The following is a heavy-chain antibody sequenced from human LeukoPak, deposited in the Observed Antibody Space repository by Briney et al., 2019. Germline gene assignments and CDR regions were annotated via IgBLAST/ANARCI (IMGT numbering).Heavy chain of an antibody. Sequence: GGSLRLSCAVSGLNFPSAWMNWVRQAPGKGLEWVGRIKSKTDGGTTDYVAPVKGRFTISRDDSKNTLYLQMNSLKSEDTAVYYCTTDYGSGSYRYFNYWGQGTLVTVSS. CDR3: TTDYGSGSYRYFNY. V-gene: IGHV3-15*01. CDR1: GLNFPSAW. CDR2: IKSKTDGGTT. D-gene: IGHD3-10*01. J-gene: IGHJ4*02.